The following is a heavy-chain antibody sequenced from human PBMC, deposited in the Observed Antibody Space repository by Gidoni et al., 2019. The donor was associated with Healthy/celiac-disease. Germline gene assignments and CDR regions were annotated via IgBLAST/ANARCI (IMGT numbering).Heavy chain of an antibody. Sequence: QVQLVESGGGVVQPGRSLRLSCAASGFTFSSYAMHWVRQAPGKGLEWVAVISYDGSNKYDADSVKGRFTISRDNSKNTLYLQMNSLRAEDTAVYYCARGGLGGYELLDYWGQGTLVTVSS. CDR3: ARGGLGGYELLDY. CDR2: ISYDGSNK. D-gene: IGHD5-12*01. J-gene: IGHJ4*02. CDR1: GFTFSSYA. V-gene: IGHV3-30-3*01.